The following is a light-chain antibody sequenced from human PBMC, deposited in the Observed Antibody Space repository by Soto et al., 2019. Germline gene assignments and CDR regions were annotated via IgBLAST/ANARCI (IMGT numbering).Light chain of an antibody. CDR2: DAS. Sequence: DIQMTQSPSSLSASVGDRVTITCQASQEITNYLNWYQQRAGKAPKLLIYDASNLETGVPSRFSGSGSGTHFTFTISSLQPEDVATYYCQQYDNLPSFGPGTEVDIK. CDR3: QQYDNLPS. J-gene: IGKJ3*01. CDR1: QEITNY. V-gene: IGKV1-33*01.